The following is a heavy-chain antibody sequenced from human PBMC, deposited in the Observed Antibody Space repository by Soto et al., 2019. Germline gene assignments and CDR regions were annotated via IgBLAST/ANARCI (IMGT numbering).Heavy chain of an antibody. CDR1: GYSFTSYW. CDR3: ARPGEDYYYYGMDV. Sequence: GESLKISCKGSGYSFTSYWISWVRQRPGKGLEWMGRIDPSDSYTNYSPSFQGHVTISADKSISTAYLQWSSLKASDTAMYYCARPGEDYYYYGMDVWGQGTTVTVSS. CDR2: IDPSDSYT. V-gene: IGHV5-10-1*01. D-gene: IGHD2-21*01. J-gene: IGHJ6*02.